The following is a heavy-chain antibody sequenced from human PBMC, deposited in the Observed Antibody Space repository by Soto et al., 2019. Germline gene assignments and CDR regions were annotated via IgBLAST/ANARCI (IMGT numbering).Heavy chain of an antibody. D-gene: IGHD6-19*01. CDR1: GYSFTSYW. CDR3: TRHRMSAGTSFDI. V-gene: IGHV5-10-1*01. Sequence: GESLKISCKGSGYSFTSYWISWVRQMPGKGLEWMGRIDPSDSYTNYSPSFQGHVTILADKSISTAYLQWSSLKASDTAMYYCTRHRMSAGTSFDIWGQGTMVTVSS. J-gene: IGHJ3*02. CDR2: IDPSDSYT.